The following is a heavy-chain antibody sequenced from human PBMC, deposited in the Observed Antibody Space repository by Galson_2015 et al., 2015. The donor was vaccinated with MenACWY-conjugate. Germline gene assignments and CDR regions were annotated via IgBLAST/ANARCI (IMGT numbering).Heavy chain of an antibody. Sequence: SLRLSCAASGFTFSSSTMAWVRQVPGKGLEWVSSISGSGGPIYYADSVKGSFTISRDNSKSTLYLQMNSLRAEDSAVDYCAKDLRQWLVQHCLDDWGQGTLVTVSS. J-gene: IGHJ4*02. D-gene: IGHD6-19*01. CDR3: AKDLRQWLVQHCLDD. CDR1: GFTFSSST. CDR2: ISGSGGPI. V-gene: IGHV3-23*01.